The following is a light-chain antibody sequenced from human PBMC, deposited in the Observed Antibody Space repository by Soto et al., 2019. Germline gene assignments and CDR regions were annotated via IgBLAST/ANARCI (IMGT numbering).Light chain of an antibody. CDR3: SSYTASTPFYV. CDR2: DVH. Sequence: QSALTQPASVSGSPGQSITISCTGARTDVDGHDYVSWYQQHPGQAPKLIIFDVHNRPSGVSSRFSGSKSGDTASLTISGLRGEDDGDYYCSSYTASTPFYVFGTGTKFTVL. CDR1: RTDVDGHDY. V-gene: IGLV2-14*03. J-gene: IGLJ1*01.